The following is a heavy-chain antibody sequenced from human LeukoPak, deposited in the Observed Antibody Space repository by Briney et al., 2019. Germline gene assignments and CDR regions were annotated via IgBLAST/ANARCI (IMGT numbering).Heavy chain of an antibody. CDR1: GYTFTGYY. CDR3: ARDLSYDSSGYYYALDY. Sequence: ASVKVSCKASGYTFTGYYMHWVRQAPGQGLEWMGIINPSGGSTSYAQKFQGRVTMTRDTSTSTVYMELSSLRSEDTAVYYCARDLSYDSSGYYYALDYWGQGTLVTVSS. CDR2: INPSGGST. V-gene: IGHV1-46*01. J-gene: IGHJ4*02. D-gene: IGHD3-22*01.